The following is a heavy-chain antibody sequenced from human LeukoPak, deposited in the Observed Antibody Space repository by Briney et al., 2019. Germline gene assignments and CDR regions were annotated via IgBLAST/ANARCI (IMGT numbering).Heavy chain of an antibody. CDR2: ISTDNGNT. CDR3: ARDLFVGPVAGPTTFDY. CDR1: GYTFISYG. J-gene: IGHJ4*02. D-gene: IGHD6-19*01. Sequence: ASVKVSCKASGYTFISYGIGWVRQAPGQGLEWMGWISTDNGNTKYAQKLQGRVTMTTDTSTSTAYMELRSLRSDDTAVYYCARDLFVGPVAGPTTFDYWGQGTLVTVSS. V-gene: IGHV1-18*01.